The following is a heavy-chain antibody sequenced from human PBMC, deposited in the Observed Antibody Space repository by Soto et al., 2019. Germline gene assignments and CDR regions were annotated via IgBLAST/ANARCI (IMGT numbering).Heavy chain of an antibody. V-gene: IGHV5-10-1*01. D-gene: IGHD2-2*02. CDR3: ARQYCRSTSCYIGWFDP. Sequence: PGESLKISCKGSGYSFTNYWISWVRQMPGKGLEWMGRIDPSDSYTKHSPSFQGNVTISADKSISTAYLQWSSLKASDTAMYYCARQYCRSTSCYIGWFDPWGQGTLVTVSS. J-gene: IGHJ5*02. CDR1: GYSFTNYW. CDR2: IDPSDSYT.